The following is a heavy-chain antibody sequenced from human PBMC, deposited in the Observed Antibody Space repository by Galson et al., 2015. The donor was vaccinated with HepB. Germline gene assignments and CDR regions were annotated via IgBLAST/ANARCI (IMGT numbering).Heavy chain of an antibody. CDR3: AREMTVAGPWYFAL. Sequence: SLRLSCAASGFTFSSYCMHWVRQAPGKGLVWVSRVNSDGSSTSYADSVKGRFTISRDNAKNTLYLQMNSLRAEDTAVYYCAREMTVAGPWYFALWGRGTLVTVPS. D-gene: IGHD6-19*01. CDR2: VNSDGSST. J-gene: IGHJ2*01. CDR1: GFTFSSYC. V-gene: IGHV3-74*01.